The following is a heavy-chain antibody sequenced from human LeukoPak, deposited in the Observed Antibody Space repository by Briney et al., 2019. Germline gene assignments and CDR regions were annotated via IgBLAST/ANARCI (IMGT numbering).Heavy chain of an antibody. CDR2: TDPSDSYT. J-gene: IGHJ2*01. CDR3: ARPSYPFGNYWYFDL. D-gene: IGHD3-16*01. CDR1: GYNFTSYW. V-gene: IGHV5-10-1*01. Sequence: GESLKISCKGSGYNFTSYWISWVRQMPGKGLEWMGRTDPSDSYTNYSPSFQGHVTISADKSISTAYLQWSSLKASDTAMYYCARPSYPFGNYWYFDLWGRGTLVTVSS.